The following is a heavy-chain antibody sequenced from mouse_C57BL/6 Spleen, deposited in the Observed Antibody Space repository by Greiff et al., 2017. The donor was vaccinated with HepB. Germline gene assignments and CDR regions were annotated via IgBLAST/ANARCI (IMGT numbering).Heavy chain of an antibody. D-gene: IGHD1-1*01. J-gene: IGHJ3*01. CDR2: IYPGDGDT. CDR1: GYAFSSYW. Sequence: VQLVESGAELVKPGASVKISCKASGYAFSSYWMNWVKQRPGKGLEWIGQIYPGDGDTNYNGKFKGKATLTADKSSSTAYMQLSSLTSEDSAVYFCAREGYGSSYLFAYWGQGTLVTVSA. CDR3: AREGYGSSYLFAY. V-gene: IGHV1-80*01.